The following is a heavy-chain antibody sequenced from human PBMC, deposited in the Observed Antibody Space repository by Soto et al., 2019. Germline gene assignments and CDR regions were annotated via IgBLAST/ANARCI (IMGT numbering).Heavy chain of an antibody. Sequence: XEFLKISFKGCWYSFTSYWISGVREMPGKGVGWMGRIDRSDSYTNYSPSFQGHVTISADKSISTAYLQWSSLKASDTAMYYCARPLTGTTALYYYYGMDVWGQGTTVTVSS. J-gene: IGHJ6*02. CDR2: IDRSDSYT. D-gene: IGHD1-7*01. V-gene: IGHV5-10-1*01. CDR3: ARPLTGTTALYYYYGMDV. CDR1: WYSFTSYW.